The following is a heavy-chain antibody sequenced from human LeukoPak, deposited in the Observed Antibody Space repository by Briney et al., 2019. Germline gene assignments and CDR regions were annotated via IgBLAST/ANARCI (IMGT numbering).Heavy chain of an antibody. CDR2: IYYSGST. D-gene: IGHD2-2*01. CDR1: GGSISSYY. CDR3: ARTTVGYCSSTSCGDAFDI. V-gene: IGHV4-59*01. J-gene: IGHJ3*02. Sequence: SETLSLTCTVSGGSISSYYWSWIRQPPGKGLEWIGYIYYSGSTNYNPSLKSRVTISVDTSKNQFSLNLSSVTAADTAVYYCARTTVGYCSSTSCGDAFDIWGEGTMVTVS.